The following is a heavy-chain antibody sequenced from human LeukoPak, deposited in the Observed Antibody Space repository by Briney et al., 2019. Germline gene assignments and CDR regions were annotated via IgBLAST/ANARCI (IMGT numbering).Heavy chain of an antibody. Sequence: SQTLSLTCTVSGGSISSGGYYWSWIRQHPGKGLEWIGYIYYSGSTYYNPSLKSRVTISVDTSKNQFSLKLSSVTAADTAVYYCARGTVDTAMVPFDYWGQGTLVTVSS. J-gene: IGHJ4*02. D-gene: IGHD5-18*01. V-gene: IGHV4-31*03. CDR1: GGSISSGGYY. CDR2: IYYSGST. CDR3: ARGTVDTAMVPFDY.